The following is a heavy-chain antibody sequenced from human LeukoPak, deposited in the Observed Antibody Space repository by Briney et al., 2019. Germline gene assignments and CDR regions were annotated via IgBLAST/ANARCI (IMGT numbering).Heavy chain of an antibody. CDR2: IKQDGSEK. J-gene: IGHJ3*02. CDR3: ARVGGGDLNDAFDI. V-gene: IGHV3-7*01. CDR1: GFTFSSYW. D-gene: IGHD2-21*02. Sequence: GGSLRLSCAASGFTFSSYWMSWVRQAPGKGLEWVANIKQDGSEKYYVDSVKGRFTISRDNAKNSLYLQMNSLRAEDTAVYYCARVGGGDLNDAFDIWGQGTMVTVSS.